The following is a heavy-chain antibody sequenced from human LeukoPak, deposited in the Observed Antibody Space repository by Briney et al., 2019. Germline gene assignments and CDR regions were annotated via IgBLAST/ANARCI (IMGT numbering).Heavy chain of an antibody. CDR2: IQTGGVT. D-gene: IGHD2-15*01. CDR1: GFTVNSNF. Sequence: GGSLRLSCAASGFTVNSNFMTWVRQAPGKGLEWVSVIQTGGVTYYADSVQGRFTISRDTSKNTLYLQMNSLRAEGTAVYFCVRGRVDLSYFDDWGQGTLVTVSS. CDR3: VRGRVDLSYFDD. J-gene: IGHJ4*02. V-gene: IGHV3-66*01.